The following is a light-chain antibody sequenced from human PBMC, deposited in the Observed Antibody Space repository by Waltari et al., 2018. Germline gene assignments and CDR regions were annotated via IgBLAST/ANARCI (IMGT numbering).Light chain of an antibody. Sequence: QSALTQPASVSGSPGQSISISCTGTSIDIGHYDYVSWYQQQPGKAPKMMIYDVSHRPSGVSKRFSGPKSGNTASLIISGLQSEDEGDYYCSSYSGTNTRVIFGGGTKLTVL. CDR1: SIDIGHYDY. J-gene: IGLJ2*01. CDR2: DVS. V-gene: IGLV2-14*03. CDR3: SSYSGTNTRVI.